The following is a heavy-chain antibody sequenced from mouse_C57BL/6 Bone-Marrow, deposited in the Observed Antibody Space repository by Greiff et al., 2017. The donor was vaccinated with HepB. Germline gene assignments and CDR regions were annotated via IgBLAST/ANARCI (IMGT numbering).Heavy chain of an antibody. V-gene: IGHV3-6*01. CDR3: ATVYYAMDY. J-gene: IGHJ4*01. CDR2: ISYDGSN. Sequence: DVQLVESGPGLVKPSQSLSLTCSVTGYSITSGYYWNWIRQFPGNKLEWMGYISYDGSNNYNPSLKNRISITRDTSKNQFFLKLNSVTTEDTATYYCATVYYAMDYWGQGTSVTVSS. CDR1: GYSITSGYY.